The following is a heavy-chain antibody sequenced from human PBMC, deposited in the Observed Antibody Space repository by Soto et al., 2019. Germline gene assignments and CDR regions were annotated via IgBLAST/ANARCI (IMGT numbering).Heavy chain of an antibody. CDR3: ARQRFHGDYYYYYMDL. D-gene: IGHD3-16*01. V-gene: IGHV3-74*01. CDR2: INGDGSST. J-gene: IGHJ6*03. CDR1: GFTFSNYW. Sequence: EVQLVESGGGLVQPGGSLRLSCAASGFTFSNYWMHWVRQAPGKGLVWVSRINGDGSSTRYADSVKGRFTISRDNAKNTLYLQMNSLGAEDTAVYYCARQRFHGDYYYYYMDLWGKGTTVTVSS.